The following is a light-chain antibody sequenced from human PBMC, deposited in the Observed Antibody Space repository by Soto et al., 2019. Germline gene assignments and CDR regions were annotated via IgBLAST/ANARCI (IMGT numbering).Light chain of an antibody. J-gene: IGKJ3*01. CDR2: DAS. CDR1: QGISGA. CDR3: QQFNIYPFT. V-gene: IGKV1-13*02. Sequence: AIQLTQSPSSLSASVGDRVTITCRASQGISGALAWYQQKPGKAPKLLIYDASSLESGVPSRFSGSASVTDFTLTISSLQPEDFATYYCQQFNIYPFTFGPGTKVDIK.